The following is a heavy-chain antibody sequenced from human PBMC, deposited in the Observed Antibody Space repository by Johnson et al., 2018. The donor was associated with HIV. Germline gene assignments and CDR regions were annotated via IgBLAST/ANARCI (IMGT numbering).Heavy chain of an antibody. CDR1: GFTFSSYG. V-gene: IGHV3-30*02. Sequence: QAQLVESGGGVVQPGGSLRLSCAASGFTFSSYGMHWVRQAPGKGLEWVAFIRYDGSNKYYADSVKGRFTISRDNSKNTLYLQMNSLGAEDTAVYYCAKGLVVAASRDAFDIWCQGTMVTVSS. CDR2: IRYDGSNK. D-gene: IGHD2-15*01. CDR3: AKGLVVAASRDAFDI. J-gene: IGHJ3*02.